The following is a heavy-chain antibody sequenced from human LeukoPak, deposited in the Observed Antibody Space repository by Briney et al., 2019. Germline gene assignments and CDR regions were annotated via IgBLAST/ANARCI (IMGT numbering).Heavy chain of an antibody. CDR2: INHSGST. CDR3: VRVIDRVHVGHYYYYYMDA. CDR1: GGSFSCYY. Sequence: SETLSLTCAVYGGSFSCYYWSWVRQPPGKGLEWIGEINHSGSTNYNPSLKSRVTISVDTSKNQFSLKLSSVTAAATAVYYCVRVIDRVHVGHYYYYYMDASGEGTTVTAS. V-gene: IGHV4-34*01. J-gene: IGHJ6*03.